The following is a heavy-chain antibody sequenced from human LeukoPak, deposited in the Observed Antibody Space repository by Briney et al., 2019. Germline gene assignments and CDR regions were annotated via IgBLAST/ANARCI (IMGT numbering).Heavy chain of an antibody. CDR2: ISTSGTKR. V-gene: IGHV3-48*03. J-gene: IGHJ4*02. CDR1: GFTFITSD. CDR3: ARMGSDFSR. Sequence: GGSLILSCAASGFTFITSDMNWVRQAPGKGLDWVSYISTSGTKRYYAEPVKGRFTISRDNAKNSLYLQMNSLRAEDTAVYYCARMGSDFSRWGQGTLVTVSS. D-gene: IGHD2-21*01.